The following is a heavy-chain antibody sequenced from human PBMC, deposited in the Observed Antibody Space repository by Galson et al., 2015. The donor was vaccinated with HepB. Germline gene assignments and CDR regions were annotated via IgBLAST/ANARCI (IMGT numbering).Heavy chain of an antibody. V-gene: IGHV4-39*01. CDR2: IYSGGST. CDR1: GGSISSSNYY. J-gene: IGHJ4*02. D-gene: IGHD3-10*01. Sequence: SETLSLTCTVSGGSISSSNYYWGWIRQPPGKGLEWIGSIYSGGSTYYNPSLMSRVTISVDTSKNQFSLRLSSVTAADTAVYYCARGGHVWFGETTGPVEYWGQGTLVTVSS. CDR3: ARGGHVWFGETTGPVEY.